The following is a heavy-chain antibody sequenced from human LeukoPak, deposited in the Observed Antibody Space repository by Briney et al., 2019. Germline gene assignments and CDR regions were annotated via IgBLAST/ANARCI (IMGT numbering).Heavy chain of an antibody. V-gene: IGHV3-33*01. Sequence: GGSLRLSCAASGFTFSSYGMHWVRQAPGKGLEWVAVIWYDGSNKYYADSVKGRFTISRDNSKNTLYLQMNSLRAEDTAVYYCARELYYYDSSGSLANWGQGTLVTVSS. D-gene: IGHD3-22*01. CDR2: IWYDGSNK. CDR1: GFTFSSYG. CDR3: ARELYYYDSSGSLAN. J-gene: IGHJ4*02.